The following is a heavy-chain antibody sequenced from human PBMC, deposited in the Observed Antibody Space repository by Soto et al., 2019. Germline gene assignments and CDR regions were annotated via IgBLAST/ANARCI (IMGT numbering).Heavy chain of an antibody. CDR2: IHWNDYK. CDR1: GFSMNTPGVG. J-gene: IGHJ4*01. CDR3: AHRLRENMILPILRPFDS. D-gene: IGHD3-16*01. Sequence: QITLKESGPTLVKPTQTLTLTCTFSGFSMNTPGVGVGWIRQPPGKALECLAVIHWNDYKRYSPSLKNRLSINKDTSKNQVVLTMADMDTVDSATYFCAHRLRENMILPILRPFDSWSQGILVTVSS. V-gene: IGHV2-5*01.